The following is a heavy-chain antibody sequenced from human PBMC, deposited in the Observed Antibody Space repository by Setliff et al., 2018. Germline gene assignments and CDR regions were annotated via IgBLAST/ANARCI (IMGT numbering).Heavy chain of an antibody. CDR3: ARVSGFQYMDV. CDR2: IHHSGKA. V-gene: IGHV4-38-2*01. J-gene: IGHJ6*03. Sequence: SETLSLTCAVSGFSISSGYYWGWIRQPPGKGLEWIVNIHHSGKAYYNPSLKSRVTISLDTSKNQFSLNLSSLTAADTAVYYCARVSGFQYMDVWGKGTTVTVSS. D-gene: IGHD3-3*01. CDR1: GFSISSGYY.